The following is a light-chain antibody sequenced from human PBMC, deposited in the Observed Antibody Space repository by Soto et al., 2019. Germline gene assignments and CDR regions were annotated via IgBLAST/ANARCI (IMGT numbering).Light chain of an antibody. V-gene: IGLV2-14*01. J-gene: IGLJ2*01. CDR3: SSYTTSSTLVV. CDR1: SSDVGGYNY. CDR2: EVS. Sequence: QSALTQPASVSGSLGKSITISCTGTSSDVGGYNYVSWYQQHPGKAPKLMFYEVSNRPSGVSSRFSGSKSGNTASLTICGLQPEDEADYYCSSYTTSSTLVVFGGGTQLTVL.